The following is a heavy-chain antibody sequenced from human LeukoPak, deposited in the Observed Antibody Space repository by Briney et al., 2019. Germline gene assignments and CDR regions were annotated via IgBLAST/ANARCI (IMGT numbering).Heavy chain of an antibody. CDR2: ISYDGSNK. V-gene: IGHV3-30*18. J-gene: IGHJ4*02. CDR3: AKDDSLGYYDSSGYLDY. D-gene: IGHD3-22*01. Sequence: GGSLRLSCAASGFTFSSYGMHWVGQAPGKGLEWVAVISYDGSNKYYADSVKGRFTISRDNSKNTLYLQMNSLRAEDTAVYYCAKDDSLGYYDSSGYLDYWGQGTLVTVSS. CDR1: GFTFSSYG.